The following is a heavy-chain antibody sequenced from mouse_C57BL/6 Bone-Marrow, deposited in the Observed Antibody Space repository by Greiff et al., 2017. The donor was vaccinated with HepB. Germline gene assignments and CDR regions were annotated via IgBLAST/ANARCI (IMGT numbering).Heavy chain of an antibody. V-gene: IGHV1-9*01. CDR1: GYTFTGYW. J-gene: IGHJ3*01. D-gene: IGHD1-1*01. CDR2: ILTGSGST. Sequence: VKLQESGAELMKPGASVKLSCKATGYTFTGYWIEWVKQRPGHGLEWIGEILTGSGSTNYNEKFKGKATFTADTSSNTAYMQLSSLTTEDSAIYYCARGHYYYYGPWFAYWGQGTLVTVSA. CDR3: ARGHYYYYGPWFAY.